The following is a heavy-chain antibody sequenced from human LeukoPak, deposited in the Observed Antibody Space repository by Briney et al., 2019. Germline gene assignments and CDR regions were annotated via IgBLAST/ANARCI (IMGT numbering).Heavy chain of an antibody. CDR1: GGSFSGYY. Sequence: SETLSLTCAVYGGSFSGYYWSWIRQPPGKGLEWIGEINHSGSTNYNPSLKSRVTISVDTSKNQFFLKLSSVTAADTAVYYCARGGLQLWFKPKFDYWGQGTLVTVSS. CDR2: INHSGST. J-gene: IGHJ4*02. D-gene: IGHD5-18*01. V-gene: IGHV4-34*01. CDR3: ARGGLQLWFKPKFDY.